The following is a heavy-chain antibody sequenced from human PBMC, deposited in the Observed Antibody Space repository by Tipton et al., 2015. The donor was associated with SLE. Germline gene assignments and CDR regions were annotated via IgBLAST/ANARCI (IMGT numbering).Heavy chain of an antibody. J-gene: IGHJ6*03. Sequence: RSLRLSCAASGFSFEDYAMHWVRQAPGTGLEWVSGISWDNDIIRYADSVKGRFTISRDNARNSLYLQMNSLRVEDTALYYCAKVAGGFHYNFFLDVWGKGTTVTASS. CDR3: AKVAGGFHYNFFLDV. D-gene: IGHD3-16*01. V-gene: IGHV3-9*01. CDR2: ISWDNDII. CDR1: GFSFEDYA.